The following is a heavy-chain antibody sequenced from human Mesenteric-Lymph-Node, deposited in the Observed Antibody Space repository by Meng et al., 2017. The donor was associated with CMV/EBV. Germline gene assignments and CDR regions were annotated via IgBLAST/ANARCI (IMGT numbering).Heavy chain of an antibody. CDR1: GFTFSSYA. V-gene: IGHV3-23*03. Sequence: GGSLRLSCAASGFTFSSYAMSWVRQAPGKGLEWVSVIYSGGSSTYYADSVKGRFTISRDNSKNTLYLQMNSLRAEDTAVYYCAKGKSLGGFWSGYADYWGQGTLVTVSS. CDR2: IYSGGSST. CDR3: AKGKSLGGFWSGYADY. D-gene: IGHD3-3*01. J-gene: IGHJ4*02.